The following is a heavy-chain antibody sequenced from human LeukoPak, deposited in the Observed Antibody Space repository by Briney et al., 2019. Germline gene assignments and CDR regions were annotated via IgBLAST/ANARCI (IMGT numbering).Heavy chain of an antibody. D-gene: IGHD1-20*01. J-gene: IGHJ6*03. V-gene: IGHV3-23*01. CDR3: AKVTGDYHYYYYMDV. CDR2: ISGSGGST. CDR1: GFTFSSYA. Sequence: GGSLRLSCAASGFTFSSYAMSWVRQAPGKGLEWVSAISGSGGSTYYADSVKGRFTISRDNSKNTLYLQMNSLRAEDTAVYYCAKVTGDYHYYYYMDVWGKGTTVTISS.